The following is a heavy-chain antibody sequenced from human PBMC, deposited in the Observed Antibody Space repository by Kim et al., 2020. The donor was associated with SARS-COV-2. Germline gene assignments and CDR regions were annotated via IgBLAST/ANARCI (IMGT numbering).Heavy chain of an antibody. V-gene: IGHV1-69*13. D-gene: IGHD3-10*01. CDR1: GGTFSSYA. Sequence: SVKVSCKASGGTFSSYAISWVRQAPGQGLEWMGGIIPIFGTANYAQKFQGRVTITADESTSTAYMELSSLRSEDTAVYYCARDASENTMVRGVTRKAYYYGMDVWGQGTTVTVSS. CDR3: ARDASENTMVRGVTRKAYYYGMDV. J-gene: IGHJ6*02. CDR2: IIPIFGTA.